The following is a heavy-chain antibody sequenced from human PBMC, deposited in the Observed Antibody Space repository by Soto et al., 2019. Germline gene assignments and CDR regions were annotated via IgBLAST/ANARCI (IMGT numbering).Heavy chain of an antibody. CDR3: ARDRGRLEVAGTPHYYGMDV. J-gene: IGHJ6*02. CDR2: ISYDGSNK. Sequence: QVQLVESGGGVVQPGRSLRLSCAASGFTFSSYAMHWVRQAPGKGLEWVAVISYDGSNKYYADSVKGRFTISRDNSKNTXYXRMNSLRAEDTAVYYCARDRGRLEVAGTPHYYGMDVWGQGTTVTVSS. CDR1: GFTFSSYA. D-gene: IGHD6-19*01. V-gene: IGHV3-30-3*01.